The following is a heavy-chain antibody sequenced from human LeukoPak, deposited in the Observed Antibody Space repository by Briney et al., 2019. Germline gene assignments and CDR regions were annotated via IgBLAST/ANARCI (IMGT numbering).Heavy chain of an antibody. J-gene: IGHJ4*02. CDR2: IYHSGTT. CDR3: ARGFGTYTYFDF. Sequence: SGTLSLTCAVSGGSISSSNWWGWVRQSPEKGLEWIGEIYHSGTTNYNPSLTSRVTISVDKSKNLFSLQLTSVTAADTAVYFCARGFGTYTYFDFWGQGTLVTVSS. CDR1: GGSISSSNW. V-gene: IGHV4-4*02. D-gene: IGHD1-1*01.